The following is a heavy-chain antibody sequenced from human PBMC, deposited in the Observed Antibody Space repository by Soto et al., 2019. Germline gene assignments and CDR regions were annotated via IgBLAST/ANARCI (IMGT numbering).Heavy chain of an antibody. CDR2: IYYSGST. J-gene: IGHJ5*02. D-gene: IGHD5-12*01. CDR3: ARVQDIVATRDTNWFDP. CDR1: GGSISRGDYY. Sequence: PSETLSLTCTVSGGSISRGDYYWMWIRRPPGKGLEWIGYIYYSGSTYYNPSLKSRVTISVDTSKNQFSLKLSSVTAADTAVYYCARVQDIVATRDTNWFDPWGQGTLVTVSS. V-gene: IGHV4-30-4*01.